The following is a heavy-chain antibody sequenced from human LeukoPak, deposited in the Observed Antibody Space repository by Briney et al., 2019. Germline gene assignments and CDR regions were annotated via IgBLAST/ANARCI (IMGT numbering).Heavy chain of an antibody. V-gene: IGHV3-23*01. Sequence: PGGSLRLSCAASGFTFSNYAMSWVRQAPGKGLEWVSAISGSASSTYHADSVKGRFTISRDNSKNTLYLQMNSLRAEDTAVYYCARDRLHYGEYEKTFDYWGQGTLVTVSS. CDR2: ISGSASST. D-gene: IGHD4-17*01. CDR3: ARDRLHYGEYEKTFDY. J-gene: IGHJ4*02. CDR1: GFTFSNYA.